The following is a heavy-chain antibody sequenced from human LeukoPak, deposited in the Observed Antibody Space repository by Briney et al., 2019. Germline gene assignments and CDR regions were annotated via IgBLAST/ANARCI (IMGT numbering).Heavy chain of an antibody. CDR2: IIPIFGTA. CDR1: GGTFSSYA. Sequence: SVKVSCKASGGTFSSYAISWVRQAPGQGLEWMGGIIPIFGTANYAQKFQGRVTITTDTSTSTAYMELRSLRSDDTAVYYCARDRTGIAVAAPGDYWGQGTLVTVSS. D-gene: IGHD6-19*01. CDR3: ARDRTGIAVAAPGDY. V-gene: IGHV1-69*05. J-gene: IGHJ4*02.